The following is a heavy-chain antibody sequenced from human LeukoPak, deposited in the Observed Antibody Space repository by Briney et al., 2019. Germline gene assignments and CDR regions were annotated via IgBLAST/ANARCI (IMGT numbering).Heavy chain of an antibody. CDR1: GGSISSGDYY. D-gene: IGHD2-2*01. Sequence: SETLCLTCTVSGGSISSGDYYWSWMGQPPGKGLVWLGYIYYSGSTYYNPALMSRVTISVHTSKNQFSLKLSSVTAGDTAVYYCARGWRTSCPVYWGQGTLVTVSS. CDR3: ARGWRTSCPVY. V-gene: IGHV4-30-4*01. J-gene: IGHJ4*02. CDR2: IYYSGST.